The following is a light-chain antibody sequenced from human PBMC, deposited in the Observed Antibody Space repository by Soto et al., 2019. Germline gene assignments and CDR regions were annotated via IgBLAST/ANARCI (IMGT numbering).Light chain of an antibody. CDR1: STDVGGHYY. J-gene: IGLJ2*01. CDR2: DVT. V-gene: IGLV2-14*03. Sequence: QSVLTQPASVSGSPGQAITISCNGTSTDVGGHYYVSWYQQHPGKAPKLIIYDVTDRPSGVSHRFSGSKSGNTASLTISGLQAEDEADYYCTSYTSTNSYVAVGGGTKLTVL. CDR3: TSYTSTNSYVA.